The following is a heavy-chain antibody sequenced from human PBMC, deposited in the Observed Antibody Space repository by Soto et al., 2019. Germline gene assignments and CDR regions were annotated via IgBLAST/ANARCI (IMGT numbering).Heavy chain of an antibody. CDR3: WRPYCTCNSSHNVFDS. D-gene: IGHD2-8*01. V-gene: IGHV1-2*02. J-gene: IGHJ5*01. CDR2: INPNSGDT. Sequence: SVKVSCNATRYIFTVYYINWMRQAPVQGLEWMGWINPNSGDTNYSQKFQGRVTMTTDTSISTAYMELSRPRSDDTAEYYCWRPYCTCNSSHNVFDSWGQGTLVT. CDR1: RYIFTVYY.